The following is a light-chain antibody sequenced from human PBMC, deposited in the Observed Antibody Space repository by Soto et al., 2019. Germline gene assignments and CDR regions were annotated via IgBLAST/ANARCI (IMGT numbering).Light chain of an antibody. CDR2: GAS. J-gene: IGKJ1*01. CDR1: QSVSSNY. CDR3: QQYGSSPST. V-gene: IGKV3-20*01. Sequence: EIVLTQSPGTLSLSPGERATLSCRASQSVSSNYITWYQQKPGQAPRRLIFGASSRATGIPDRFSGSGSGTDFTLTISRLEPEDFAVYYCQQYGSSPSTFGQGTKVDNK.